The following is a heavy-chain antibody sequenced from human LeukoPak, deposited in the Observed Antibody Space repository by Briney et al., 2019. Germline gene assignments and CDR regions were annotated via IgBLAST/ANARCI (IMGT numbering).Heavy chain of an antibody. J-gene: IGHJ4*02. CDR1: GFTFNTYT. CDR2: ISGSSGII. D-gene: IGHD4-17*01. Sequence: GGSLRLSCAASGFTFNTYTMNWVRQAPGKGLEWVSYISGSSGIIDYADSVKGRFTISRDNAKNTLYLQMNSLRAEDTAVYYCARDHGDYYFDYWGQGTLVTVSS. CDR3: ARDHGDYYFDY. V-gene: IGHV3-48*04.